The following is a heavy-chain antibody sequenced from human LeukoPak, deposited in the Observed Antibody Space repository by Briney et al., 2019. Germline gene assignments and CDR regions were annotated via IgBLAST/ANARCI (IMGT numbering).Heavy chain of an antibody. J-gene: IGHJ3*02. V-gene: IGHV3-9*01. D-gene: IGHD1-26*01. CDR2: ISWNSGSI. Sequence: PGGSLRLSCAASGFTFDDYAMHWVRQAPGKGLEWVSGISWNSGSIGYADSVKGRFTISRDNAKNSLYLQMNSLRAEDTALYYCAKALRSIVGATVAFDIWGQGTMVTVSS. CDR3: AKALRSIVGATVAFDI. CDR1: GFTFDDYA.